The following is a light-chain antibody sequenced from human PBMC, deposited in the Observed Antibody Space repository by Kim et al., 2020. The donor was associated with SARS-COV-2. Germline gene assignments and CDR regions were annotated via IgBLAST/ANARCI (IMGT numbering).Light chain of an antibody. Sequence: APGKTGRITCGGNNIGSKSVHWYQQKPGQAPVLVIYYDSDRPSGIPERFSGSNSGNTATLTISRVEAGDEADYSCQVWDKSGDHPVFGGGTQLTVL. CDR2: YDS. V-gene: IGLV3-21*04. CDR1: NIGSKS. CDR3: QVWDKSGDHPV. J-gene: IGLJ2*01.